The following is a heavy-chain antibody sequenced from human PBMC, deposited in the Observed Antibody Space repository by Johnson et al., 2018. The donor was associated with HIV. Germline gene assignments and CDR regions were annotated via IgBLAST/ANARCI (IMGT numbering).Heavy chain of an antibody. CDR1: GFTFSSYG. D-gene: IGHD3-10*01. CDR2: ISYDGSDK. Sequence: VQLVESGGGVVQPGGSLRLSCAASGFTFSSYGMHWVRQAPGKGLEWVAVISYDGSDKYYADSVKGRFTISRDNSKNTLYLQMNSLRAEDTAVYYCARDPFGALDGDAFDIWGQGTMVTVSS. J-gene: IGHJ3*02. CDR3: ARDPFGALDGDAFDI. V-gene: IGHV3-30*19.